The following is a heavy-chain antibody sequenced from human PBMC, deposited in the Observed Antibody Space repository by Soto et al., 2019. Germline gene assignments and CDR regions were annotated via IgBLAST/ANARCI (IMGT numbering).Heavy chain of an antibody. J-gene: IGHJ6*02. CDR1: GYTFTSYY. CDR3: ARDDVLRKRGIYMDV. V-gene: IGHV1-46*01. D-gene: IGHD2-15*01. CDR2: INPSGGST. Sequence: ASVKVSCKAPGYTFTSYYMHWVRQAPGQGLEWMGIINPSGGSTSYAQKFQGRVTMTRDTSTSTVYMELSSLRSEDTAVYYCARDDVLRKRGIYMDVWGQGTTFTVSS.